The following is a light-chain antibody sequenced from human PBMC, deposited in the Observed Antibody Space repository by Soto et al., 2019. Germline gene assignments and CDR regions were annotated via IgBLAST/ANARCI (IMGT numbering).Light chain of an antibody. Sequence: QSVLTQPPSASGSPGQSVAISCTGTSSDVGGYNYVSWYQQHPGKAPKLMIYEVNKRPSVVPDRFSGSKSGNTASLTVSGRQAEDEAYYYCSSYAGSSNVFGTGTKLTVL. CDR2: EVN. CDR1: SSDVGGYNY. V-gene: IGLV2-8*01. J-gene: IGLJ1*01. CDR3: SSYAGSSNV.